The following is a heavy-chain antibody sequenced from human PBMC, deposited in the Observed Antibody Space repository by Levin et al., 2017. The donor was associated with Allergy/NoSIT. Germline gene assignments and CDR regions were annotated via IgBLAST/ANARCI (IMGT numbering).Heavy chain of an antibody. D-gene: IGHD2-15*01. V-gene: IGHV3-15*01. CDR3: TTDWNPRRYCSGGSGFPADY. J-gene: IGHJ4*02. CDR2: IKSKTDGGTT. Sequence: GGSLRLSCAASGFTFSNAWMSWVRQAPGKGLEWVGRIKSKTDGGTTDYAAPVKGRFTISRDDSKNTLYLQMNSLKTEDTAVYYCTTDWNPRRYCSGGSGFPADYWGQGTLVTVSS. CDR1: GFTFSNAW.